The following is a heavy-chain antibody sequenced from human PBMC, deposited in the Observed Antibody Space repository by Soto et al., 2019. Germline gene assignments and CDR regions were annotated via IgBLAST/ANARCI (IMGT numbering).Heavy chain of an antibody. CDR1: GFTFSSYS. CDR2: ISSSSSYI. V-gene: IGHV3-21*01. CDR3: AREGGNSSPFYYYYYMDV. J-gene: IGHJ6*03. D-gene: IGHD6-6*01. Sequence: GGSLRLSCAASGFTFSSYSMNWVRQAPGKGLEWVSSISSSSSYIYYADSVKGRFTISRDNAKNSLYLQMNSLRAEDTAVYYCAREGGNSSPFYYYYYMDVWGKGTTVTVSS.